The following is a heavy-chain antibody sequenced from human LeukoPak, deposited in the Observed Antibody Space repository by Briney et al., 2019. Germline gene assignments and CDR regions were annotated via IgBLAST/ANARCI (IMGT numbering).Heavy chain of an antibody. Sequence: GGSLRLSCAASGFTFSIYGMHWVRQAPGKGLEWVAFIWFDGSNKYYADSAKGRFTISRDNSKNTLYLQMNSLRAEDTAVYYCASRGITGTTSYNYFDPWGQGTLVTVSS. V-gene: IGHV3-30*02. CDR2: IWFDGSNK. CDR1: GFTFSIYG. D-gene: IGHD1-7*01. CDR3: ASRGITGTTSYNYFDP. J-gene: IGHJ5*02.